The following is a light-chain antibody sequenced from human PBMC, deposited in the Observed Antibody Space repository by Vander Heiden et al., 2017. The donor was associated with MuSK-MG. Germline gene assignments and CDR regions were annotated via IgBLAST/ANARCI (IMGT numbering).Light chain of an antibody. Sequence: DIQMTQSPSSLSASVGDRVTITCRASQSISSYLNWYQQKPGKAPKLLIYAASSLQSGVPSRFSGSGSGTDFTLTISSLQPEDFATYYCQQSDSTQWTSGQGTKVEIK. J-gene: IGKJ1*01. V-gene: IGKV1-39*01. CDR1: QSISSY. CDR2: AAS. CDR3: QQSDSTQWT.